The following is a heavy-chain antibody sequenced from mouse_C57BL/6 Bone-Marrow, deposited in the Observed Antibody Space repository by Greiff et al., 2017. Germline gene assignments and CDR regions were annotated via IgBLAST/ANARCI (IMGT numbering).Heavy chain of an antibody. CDR3: AREGTTVDWYFDV. CDR1: GYTFTSYW. V-gene: IGHV1-69*01. CDR2: IDPSDSYT. Sequence: VQLQQPGAELVMPGASVKLSCKASGYTFTSYWMHWVKQRPGQGLEWIGEIDPSDSYTNCNQKFKGKSTLTVDKSSSTAYMQLSSLTSEDSAVYYCAREGTTVDWYFDVWGTGTTVTVSS. D-gene: IGHD1-1*01. J-gene: IGHJ1*03.